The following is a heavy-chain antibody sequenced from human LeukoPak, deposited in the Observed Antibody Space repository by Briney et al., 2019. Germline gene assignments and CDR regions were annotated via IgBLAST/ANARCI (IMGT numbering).Heavy chain of an antibody. V-gene: IGHV4-34*01. CDR1: GGSFSGYY. J-gene: IGHJ1*01. Sequence: SETQSLTCAVYGGSFSGYYWSWIRQPPGKGLEWIGEINHSGSTNYNPSLKSRVTISVDTSKNQFSLKLSSVTAADTAVYYCARSITSSWYGDFQHWGQGTLVTVSS. D-gene: IGHD6-13*01. CDR3: ARSITSSWYGDFQH. CDR2: INHSGST.